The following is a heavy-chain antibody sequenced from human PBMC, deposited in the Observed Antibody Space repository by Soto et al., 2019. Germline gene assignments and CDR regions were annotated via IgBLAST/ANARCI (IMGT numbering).Heavy chain of an antibody. V-gene: IGHV1-69*01. CDR2: IIPIFGTA. D-gene: IGHD3-10*01. CDR1: GGTFSSYA. J-gene: IGHJ4*02. Sequence: QVQLVQSGAEVKKPGSSVKVSCKASGGTFSSYAISWVRQAPGQGLEWMGGIIPIFGTANYAQKFQGRVTITADESTSTAYVELSSLRSEDTAVYYCARDRAYYGSGGSDYWGQGALVTVSS. CDR3: ARDRAYYGSGGSDY.